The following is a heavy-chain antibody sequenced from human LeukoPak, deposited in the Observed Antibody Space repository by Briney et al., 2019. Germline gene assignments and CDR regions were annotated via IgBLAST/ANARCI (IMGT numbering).Heavy chain of an antibody. CDR2: ISAYNGNT. CDR3: ARQWVYSGSYSGSSYYYYYYMDV. Sequence: ASVKVSCKASGYTFTSYGISWVRQAPGQGLEWMGWISAYNGNTNCAQKLQGRVTMTTDTSTSTAYMELRSLRSDDTAVYYCARQWVYSGSYSGSSYYYYYYMDVWGKGTTVTISS. V-gene: IGHV1-18*01. J-gene: IGHJ6*03. D-gene: IGHD1-26*01. CDR1: GYTFTSYG.